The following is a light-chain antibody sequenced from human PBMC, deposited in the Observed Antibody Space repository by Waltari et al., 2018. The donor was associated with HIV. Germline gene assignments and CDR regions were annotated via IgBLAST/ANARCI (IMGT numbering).Light chain of an antibody. Sequence: QSVLTQPPSASGTPGQRVTISCSGRRSNIGSNSVSWYQPLPGTAPNYLICSNSQRPSGVPDRCSGSKSGTSASLAISGLQSEDEAEYYCAAWDDNLNALFGGGTKLTVL. CDR1: RSNIGSNS. CDR2: SNS. V-gene: IGLV1-44*01. J-gene: IGLJ2*01. CDR3: AAWDDNLNAL.